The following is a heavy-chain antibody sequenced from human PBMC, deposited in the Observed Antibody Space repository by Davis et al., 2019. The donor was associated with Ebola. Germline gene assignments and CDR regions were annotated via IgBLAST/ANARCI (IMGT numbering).Heavy chain of an antibody. CDR3: ARGIAAAGIFGYGWFDP. D-gene: IGHD6-13*01. Sequence: SETLSLTCTVSGGSISSSSYYWGWIRQPPGKGLEWIGNIYYSGSTYYNPSLKSRVTISVDTSKNQFSLKLSSVTAADTAVYYCARGIAAAGIFGYGWFDPWGQGTLVTVSS. CDR2: IYYSGST. J-gene: IGHJ5*02. V-gene: IGHV4-39*07. CDR1: GGSISSSSYY.